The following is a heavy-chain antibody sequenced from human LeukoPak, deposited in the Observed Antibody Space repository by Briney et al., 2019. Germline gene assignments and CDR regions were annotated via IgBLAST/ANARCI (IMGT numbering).Heavy chain of an antibody. Sequence: ASVKVSCKASGYTFTGYYMHWVRQAPGQGLEWMGWINPNSGGTNYAQKFQGRVTMTRDTSISTAYMELSRLRSDDTAVYYCAREYGFDCSSTSCYRRRGFDPWGQGTLVTVSS. J-gene: IGHJ5*02. CDR3: AREYGFDCSSTSCYRRRGFDP. V-gene: IGHV1-2*02. D-gene: IGHD2-2*02. CDR1: GYTFTGYY. CDR2: INPNSGGT.